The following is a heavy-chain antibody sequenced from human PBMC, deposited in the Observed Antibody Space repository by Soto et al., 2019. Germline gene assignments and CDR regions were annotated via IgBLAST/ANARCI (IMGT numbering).Heavy chain of an antibody. CDR3: ARTFGYGDPEYFQH. CDR2: TYYRSKWYN. CDR1: GDSVSSDSAA. J-gene: IGHJ1*01. D-gene: IGHD4-17*01. V-gene: IGHV6-1*01. Sequence: PSQTLSLTCAISGDSVSSDSAAWNWIRQCPSRGLEWLGRTYYRSKWYNDYAVSVKSRITINPDTSKNQFSLQLNSVTPEDTAVYYCARTFGYGDPEYFQHWGQGTLVTVSS.